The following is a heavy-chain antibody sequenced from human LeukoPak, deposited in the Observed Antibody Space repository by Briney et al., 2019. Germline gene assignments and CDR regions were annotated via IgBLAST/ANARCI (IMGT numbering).Heavy chain of an antibody. V-gene: IGHV3-30*02. CDR2: IRYDGSNK. D-gene: IGHD3-22*01. CDR1: GFTFSSYG. J-gene: IGHJ4*02. CDR3: ARGGEDYYDSSGYYDY. Sequence: GGSLRLSCAASGFTFSSYGMHWVRQAPGKGLEWVAFIRYDGSNKYYADSVKGRFTISRDNAKNSLYLQMNSLRAEDTAVYYCARGGEDYYDSSGYYDYWGQGTLVTVSS.